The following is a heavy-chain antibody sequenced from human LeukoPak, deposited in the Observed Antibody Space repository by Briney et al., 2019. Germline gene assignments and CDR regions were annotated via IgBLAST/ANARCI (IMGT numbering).Heavy chain of an antibody. CDR2: IKQDGSEK. D-gene: IGHD2-2*03. CDR3: ARDRLDIVVVPAAAGDAFDI. CDR1: GFTFSSYW. J-gene: IGHJ3*02. Sequence: GGSLRLSCAASGFTFSSYWMSWVRQAPGKGLEWVANIKQDGSEKYYVDSVKGRFTISRDNSKNTLYLQMNSLRAEDTAVYYCARDRLDIVVVPAAAGDAFDIWGQGTMVTVSS. V-gene: IGHV3-7*01.